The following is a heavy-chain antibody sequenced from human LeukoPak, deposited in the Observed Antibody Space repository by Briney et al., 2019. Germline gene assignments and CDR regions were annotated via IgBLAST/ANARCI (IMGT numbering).Heavy chain of an antibody. CDR3: AKRNHQYCSGGSCYSGFDY. D-gene: IGHD2-15*01. CDR2: ISGSDGST. CDR1: GFTFSSYA. V-gene: IGHV3-23*01. Sequence: GGSLRLSCAASGFTFSSYAMNWVRQAPGKGLEWVSSISGSDGSTDYADSVKGRFTISRDNSKNTLSLQMNSLRAEDTAIYYCAKRNHQYCSGGSCYSGFDYWGQGTLVIVSS. J-gene: IGHJ4*02.